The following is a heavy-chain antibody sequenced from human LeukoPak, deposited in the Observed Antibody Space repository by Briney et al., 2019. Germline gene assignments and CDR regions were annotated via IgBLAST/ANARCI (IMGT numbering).Heavy chain of an antibody. D-gene: IGHD3-10*01. CDR3: ARKSITMVRGVIIPFDY. V-gene: IGHV4-34*01. CDR2: INHSGST. J-gene: IGHJ4*02. Sequence: SETLSLTCAVYGGSFSGYYWSWVRQPPGKGLEWIGEINHSGSTNYNPSLKSRVTISVDTSKNQFSPKLSSVTAADTAVYYCARKSITMVRGVIIPFDYWGQGTLVTVSS. CDR1: GGSFSGYY.